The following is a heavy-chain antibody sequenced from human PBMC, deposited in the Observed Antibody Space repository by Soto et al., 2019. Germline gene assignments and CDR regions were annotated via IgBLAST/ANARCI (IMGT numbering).Heavy chain of an antibody. CDR2: ISASGGST. CDR3: AKATTYSYDTDAFDF. D-gene: IGHD3-22*01. Sequence: EVQLLATGGGLGQPGGYLRLSCTASGFTFNRYAMGWVRQAPGKGLQWVAGISASGGSTYYGPSVKGRFTISKNSSKYTLHLQIDSLRGEDTAIYYCAKATTYSYDTDAFDFWGHGTMVTVS. CDR1: GFTFNRYA. V-gene: IGHV3-23*01. J-gene: IGHJ3*01.